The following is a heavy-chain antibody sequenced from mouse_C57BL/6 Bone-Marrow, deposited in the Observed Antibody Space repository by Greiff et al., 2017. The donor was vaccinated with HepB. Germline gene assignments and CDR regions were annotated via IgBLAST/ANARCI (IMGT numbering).Heavy chain of an antibody. V-gene: IGHV1-76*01. Sequence: LVESGAELVRPGASVKLSCKASGYTFTDYYINWVKQRPGQGLEWIARIYPGSGNTYYNEKFKGKATLTAEKSSSTAYMQLSSLTSEDSAVYFCARILGYYFDYWGQGTTLTVSS. J-gene: IGHJ2*01. CDR1: GYTFTDYY. D-gene: IGHD3-1*01. CDR3: ARILGYYFDY. CDR2: IYPGSGNT.